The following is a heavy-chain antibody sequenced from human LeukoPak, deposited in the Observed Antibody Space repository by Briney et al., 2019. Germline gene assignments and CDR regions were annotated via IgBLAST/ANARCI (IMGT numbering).Heavy chain of an antibody. D-gene: IGHD6-19*01. J-gene: IGHJ4*02. CDR2: IYYSGST. V-gene: IGHV4-39*01. CDR1: GGSISSSSYY. Sequence: SETLSLTCTVSGGSISSSSYYWGWIRQPPGKGLEWIGSIYYSGSTYYNPSLKSRVTISVDTSKNQFSLKLSSVTAADTAVYYCASGRSSGWYGDYWGQGTLVTVSS. CDR3: ASGRSSGWYGDY.